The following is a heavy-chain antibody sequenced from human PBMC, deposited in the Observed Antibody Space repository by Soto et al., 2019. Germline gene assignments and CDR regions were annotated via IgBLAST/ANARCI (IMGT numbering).Heavy chain of an antibody. V-gene: IGHV1-24*01. Sequence: GASVKVSCKVSGYSLTEISIHWVRQAPGKGPEWMGGFDPEDVETIYAQKFQGRVTMTEDTSTDIAYMELSSLRSEDTAVYYCATDPGTVMVYNYYGMDVWGQGTTVTVSS. D-gene: IGHD5-18*01. CDR1: GYSLTEIS. J-gene: IGHJ6*02. CDR2: FDPEDVET. CDR3: ATDPGTVMVYNYYGMDV.